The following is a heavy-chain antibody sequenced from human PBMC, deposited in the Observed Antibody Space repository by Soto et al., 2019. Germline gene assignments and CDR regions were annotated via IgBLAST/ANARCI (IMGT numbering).Heavy chain of an antibody. V-gene: IGHV1-69*12. CDR1: VVTLNAYA. CDR2: IIPIFGNT. D-gene: IGHD2-21*02. J-gene: IGHJ6*02. Sequence: QVQLVQSGVEVKKPGSSVKVSCKASVVTLNAYAIDWVRQAPGQGLEWMGGIIPIFGNTYYAQRLQGRVKLTADESTRTAYMALSTLTSEDTAVYYRARGTVTGGEYTFYDYGMDVWGQGTTVIVSS. CDR3: ARGTVTGGEYTFYDYGMDV.